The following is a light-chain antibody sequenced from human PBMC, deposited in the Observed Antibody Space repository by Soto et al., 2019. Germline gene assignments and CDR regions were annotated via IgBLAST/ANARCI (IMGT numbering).Light chain of an antibody. J-gene: IGKJ1*01. Sequence: DVVMTQSPLSLPVTLGQPASISCRSSQSLIHSDGNTYLSWFQQRPGQSPRRLIYEVSDRDSGVPARFTGSGSGTDFTLKISRVEAEDVGVYYCMQGTHWPWTFGQGTEVDIK. CDR2: EVS. CDR1: QSLIHSDGNTY. V-gene: IGKV2-30*02. CDR3: MQGTHWPWT.